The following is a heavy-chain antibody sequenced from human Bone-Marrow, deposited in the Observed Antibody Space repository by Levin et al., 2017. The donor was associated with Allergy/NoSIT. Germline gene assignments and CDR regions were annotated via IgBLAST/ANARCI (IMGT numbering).Heavy chain of an antibody. CDR3: ATYNWNYSFDY. CDR2: IYYSGST. Sequence: SETLSLTCTVSGGSVSSGSYYWSWIRQPPGKGLEWIGYIYYSGSTNYNPSLKSRVTISIDTSKNQFSLQLSSVTAADTAVYYCATYNWNYSFDYWGQGTLVTVSS. CDR1: GGSVSSGSYY. D-gene: IGHD1-7*01. J-gene: IGHJ4*02. V-gene: IGHV4-61*01.